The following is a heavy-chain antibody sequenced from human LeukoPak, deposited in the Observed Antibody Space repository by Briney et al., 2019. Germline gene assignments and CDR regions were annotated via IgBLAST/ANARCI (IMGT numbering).Heavy chain of an antibody. D-gene: IGHD6-19*01. CDR1: GYTFTGYY. Sequence: ASVKVSCKASGYTFTGYYMHWVRQAPGQGLEWMGWINPNSGGTNYAQKFQGRVTMTRDTSISTAYMELSRLRSDDTAVYYCARALGYSSGWYGGNYNWFDPWGQGTLVTVSS. CDR2: INPNSGGT. V-gene: IGHV1-2*02. J-gene: IGHJ5*02. CDR3: ARALGYSSGWYGGNYNWFDP.